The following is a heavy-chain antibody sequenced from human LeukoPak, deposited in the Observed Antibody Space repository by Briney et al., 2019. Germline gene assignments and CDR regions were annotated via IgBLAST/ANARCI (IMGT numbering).Heavy chain of an antibody. Sequence: SETLSLTCAVYGGSFSGYYWSWLPQPPGKGREGIGEINHSGSTNYNPSLKSRVTISVDTSKNQFSLKLSSVTAADTAVYYCARAIGYCSSTSCRAYFDYWGQGTLVTVSS. V-gene: IGHV4-34*01. CDR3: ARAIGYCSSTSCRAYFDY. D-gene: IGHD2-2*03. CDR2: INHSGST. CDR1: GGSFSGYY. J-gene: IGHJ4*02.